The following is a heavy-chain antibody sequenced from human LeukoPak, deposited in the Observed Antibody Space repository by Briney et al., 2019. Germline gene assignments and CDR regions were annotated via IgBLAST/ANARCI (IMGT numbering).Heavy chain of an antibody. J-gene: IGHJ4*02. V-gene: IGHV3-7*01. CDR1: GFTITKHW. CDR3: VRNGGSFDY. D-gene: IGHD3-16*01. Sequence: PGGHQRLSCAASGFTITKHWMSWVSQPPGKGLEWVANINYDGSETRYVDSVKGRLTISRDNAKNSLYLQMDSLRVEDTAVYYCVRNGGSFDYWGQGTLVTVSS. CDR2: INYDGSET.